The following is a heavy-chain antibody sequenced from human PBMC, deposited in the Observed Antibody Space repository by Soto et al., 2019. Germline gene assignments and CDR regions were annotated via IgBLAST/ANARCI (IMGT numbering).Heavy chain of an antibody. CDR1: GFTFSSYG. V-gene: IGHV3-33*01. J-gene: IGHJ4*02. CDR2: IWYDGSNK. Sequence: GGSLRLSCAASGFTFSSYGIHWVRQAPGKGLEWVSVIWYDGSNKYYADFVKGRFTISRDNSKNTLYLQMNSLRAEYTAVYYCARHRIQLGDFDYWGQVTLVTVSS. D-gene: IGHD5-18*01. CDR3: ARHRIQLGDFDY.